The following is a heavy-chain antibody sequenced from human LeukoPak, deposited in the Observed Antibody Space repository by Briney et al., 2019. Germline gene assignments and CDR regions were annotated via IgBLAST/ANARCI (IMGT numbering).Heavy chain of an antibody. D-gene: IGHD6-13*01. CDR3: ASGDDLQLSPFDY. V-gene: IGHV4-39*07. CDR2: IYYIGST. Sequence: SETLTLTCTVSGCSISSSSYYWGWMRQPPGQGLEWSGSIYYIGSTYDNPSLKSRVTISVDTSKHQFYLKLSSVTAADTAVYYCASGDDLQLSPFDYCGQGTLVTASS. J-gene: IGHJ4*02. CDR1: GCSISSSSYY.